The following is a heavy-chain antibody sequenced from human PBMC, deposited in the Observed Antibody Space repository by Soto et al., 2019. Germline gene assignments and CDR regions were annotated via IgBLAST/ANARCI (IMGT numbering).Heavy chain of an antibody. CDR1: GFRFRSYG. J-gene: IGHJ6*02. CDR2: ISYDGGTK. CDR3: AKDLGGSYPEKYYYYGMDV. V-gene: IGHV3-30*18. Sequence: QVQLVESGGGVVQSGRSLRLSCAASGFRFRSYGMHWVRQAPGRGLEWAAVISYDGGTKYYVDSVKGRFTISRDNSNNTLHLQLNSLRPEDTAVYYCAKDLGGSYPEKYYYYGMDVWGQGTTVTVSS. D-gene: IGHD1-26*01.